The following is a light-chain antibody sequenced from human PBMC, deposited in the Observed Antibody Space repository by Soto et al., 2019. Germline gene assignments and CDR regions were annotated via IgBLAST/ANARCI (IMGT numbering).Light chain of an antibody. V-gene: IGKV3-20*01. J-gene: IGKJ2*01. CDR3: KQYGSSPYT. CDR1: QSVSSSY. Sequence: EIVLTQSPGTLSLSPGERATLSCRASQSVSSSYLAWYQQKPDQAPRLLIYGASNRATGIPDRFSGSGSGTDFTLTISRLEPEDFAVYYCKQYGSSPYTFGQGTKLEIK. CDR2: GAS.